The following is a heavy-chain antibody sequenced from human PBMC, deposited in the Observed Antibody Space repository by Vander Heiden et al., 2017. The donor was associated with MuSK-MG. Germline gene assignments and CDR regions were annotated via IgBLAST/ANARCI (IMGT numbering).Heavy chain of an antibody. J-gene: IGHJ3*02. CDR3: AVVVVTARRWFSGSGSHAFDI. CDR2: IYYSGST. D-gene: IGHD2-21*02. Sequence: QLQLQESGPGLVKPSETLSLTCTVSGGSISSSSYSWGWIRQPPGKGLEWIGSIYYSGSTYYNPSLKSRVTISVDTSKNQFPLKLSSVTAADTAVYYCAVVVVTARRWFSGSGSHAFDIWGQGTMVTVSS. CDR1: GGSISSSSYS. V-gene: IGHV4-39*01.